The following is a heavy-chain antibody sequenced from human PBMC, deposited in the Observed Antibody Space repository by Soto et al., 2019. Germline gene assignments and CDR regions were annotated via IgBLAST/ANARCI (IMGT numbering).Heavy chain of an antibody. CDR1: GGSVDSVNHY. CDR2: IYSIGNT. Sequence: PSETLSLTCTVSGGSVDSVNHYWSWIRQSPGKGPEWIGYIYSIGNTYYNPSLKSRVQISVDKSRNQFSLKLSSVTAADTAVYFCATSEYSSMSINWFDPWGQGALVTV. D-gene: IGHD5-12*01. J-gene: IGHJ5*02. CDR3: ATSEYSSMSINWFDP. V-gene: IGHV4-30-4*01.